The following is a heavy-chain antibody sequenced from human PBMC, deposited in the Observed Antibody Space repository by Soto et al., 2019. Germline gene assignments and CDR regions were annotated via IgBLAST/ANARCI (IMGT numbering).Heavy chain of an antibody. CDR1: GYTFTSYG. CDR3: ARGPISGSGSYYSDY. Sequence: ASVKVSCKASGYTFTSYGISWVRQAPGQGLEWMGWISAYNGNTNYAQKLQGRVTMTTDTSTSTAYMELRSLRSDDTAVYYCARGPISGSGSYYSDYWGQGTLVTVSS. CDR2: ISAYNGNT. D-gene: IGHD3-10*01. V-gene: IGHV1-18*01. J-gene: IGHJ4*02.